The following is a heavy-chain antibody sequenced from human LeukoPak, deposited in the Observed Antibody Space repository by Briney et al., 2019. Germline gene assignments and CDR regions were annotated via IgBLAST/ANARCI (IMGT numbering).Heavy chain of an antibody. CDR2: ISGGGGTT. Sequence: GGSLRLSCAASGFTFSSYAMGWVRQAPGKGLEWVSAISGGGGTTYYADSVKGRFTISRDNSKNTLYLQMNSLRAEDTAVYYCAKVATWTYFDSWGQGTLVTVSS. CDR3: AKVATWTYFDS. V-gene: IGHV3-23*01. D-gene: IGHD3/OR15-3a*01. J-gene: IGHJ4*02. CDR1: GFTFSSYA.